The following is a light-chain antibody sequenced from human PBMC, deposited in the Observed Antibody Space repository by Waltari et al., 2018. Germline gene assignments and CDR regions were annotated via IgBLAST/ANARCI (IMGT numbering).Light chain of an antibody. CDR3: QQHNSYPRT. CDR2: AAS. J-gene: IGKJ4*02. V-gene: IGKV1-9*01. CDR1: QGISNS. Sequence: DIRWTRPPSFRSASVRDRVTISCPASQGISNSLAWYQQKPGKAPKLLIYAASTLQSGVPYRFSGSGSGTEFSLTISRLQPEDFATYYCQQHNSYPRTFGGGTKVEIK.